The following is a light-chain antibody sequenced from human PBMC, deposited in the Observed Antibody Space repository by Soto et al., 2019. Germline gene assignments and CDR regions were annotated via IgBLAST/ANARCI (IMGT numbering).Light chain of an antibody. J-gene: IGLJ1*01. CDR1: SSDVGGYSS. V-gene: IGLV2-8*01. CDR2: EVS. CDR3: ISYAGSNNYV. Sequence: QSALTQPPSVSGSPGQSVTISCTGTSSDVGGYSSVAWFQHHPGKAPKLMIYEVSKRPSGVPDRFSGSKSGNTASLTVSGLQAEDEADYYCISYAGSNNYVFGTGTKVTVL.